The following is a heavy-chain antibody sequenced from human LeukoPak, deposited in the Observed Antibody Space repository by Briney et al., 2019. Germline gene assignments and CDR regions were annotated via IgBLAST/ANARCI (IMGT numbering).Heavy chain of an antibody. V-gene: IGHV3-7*01. CDR1: GFTFSSYW. CDR2: IKQDGSEK. Sequence: GGSLRLSCAASGFTFSSYWMSWVRQAPGKGLEWVANIKQDGSEKYYVDSVKGRFTISRDNAKNSLYLQMNSLRAEDTAVYYCARELGYSNYEVEYWGQGTLVTVSS. CDR3: ARELGYSNYEVEY. J-gene: IGHJ4*02. D-gene: IGHD4-11*01.